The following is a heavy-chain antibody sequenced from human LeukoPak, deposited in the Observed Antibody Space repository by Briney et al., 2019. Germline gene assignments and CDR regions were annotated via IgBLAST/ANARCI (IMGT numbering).Heavy chain of an antibody. J-gene: IGHJ4*02. D-gene: IGHD2-21*02. Sequence: GGSLRLSCAASGFTFSSYSMNWVRQAPGKGLEWVSSISSSSSYIYYADSVKGRFTISRDNSKNTLYLQMNSLRAEDTAVYYCAKDLTRGYWGQGTLVTVSS. V-gene: IGHV3-21*04. CDR3: AKDLTRGY. CDR2: ISSSSSYI. CDR1: GFTFSSYS.